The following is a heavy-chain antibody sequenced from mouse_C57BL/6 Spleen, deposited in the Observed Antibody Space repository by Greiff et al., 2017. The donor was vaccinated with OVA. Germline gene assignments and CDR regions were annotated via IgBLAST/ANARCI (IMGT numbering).Heavy chain of an antibody. CDR1: GYAFTNYL. J-gene: IGHJ2*01. D-gene: IGHD2-1*01. CDR3: ARFDGNYYFDY. V-gene: IGHV1-54*01. Sequence: VQLQQSGAELVRPGTSVKVSCKASGYAFTNYLIEWVKQRPGQGLEWIGVINPGSGGTNYNEKFKGKATLTADKSSSTAYMQLSSLPSDDSAVYFCARFDGNYYFDYWGQGTTLTVSS. CDR2: INPGSGGT.